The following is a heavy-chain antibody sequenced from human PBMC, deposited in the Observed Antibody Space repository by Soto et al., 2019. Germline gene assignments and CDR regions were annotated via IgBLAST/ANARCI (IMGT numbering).Heavy chain of an antibody. CDR3: ARDAVGATQTFDY. Sequence: QVQLVESGGGVVQPGRSLRLSCAASGFPFSSYGMHWVRQAPGKGLEWVAVIWYDGSNKYYADSVKGRFTISRDNSKNTLYLQMNSRRAEDTAVYYCARDAVGATQTFDYWGQGTLVTVSS. V-gene: IGHV3-33*01. CDR2: IWYDGSNK. J-gene: IGHJ4*02. D-gene: IGHD1-26*01. CDR1: GFPFSSYG.